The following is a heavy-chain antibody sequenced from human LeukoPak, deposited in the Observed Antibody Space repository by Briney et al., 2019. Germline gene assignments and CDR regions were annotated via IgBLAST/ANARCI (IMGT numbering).Heavy chain of an antibody. CDR3: AKDIAPGFVVVVAATPGGAFDI. J-gene: IGHJ3*02. V-gene: IGHV3-30*18. CDR2: ISYDGSNK. CDR1: GFTFSSYG. D-gene: IGHD2-15*01. Sequence: GGSLRLSCAASGFTFSSYGMHWVRQAPGKGLEWVAVISYDGSNKYYADSVKGRFTISRDNSKNTLYLQMNSQRAEDTAVYYCAKDIAPGFVVVVAATPGGAFDIWGQGTMVTVSS.